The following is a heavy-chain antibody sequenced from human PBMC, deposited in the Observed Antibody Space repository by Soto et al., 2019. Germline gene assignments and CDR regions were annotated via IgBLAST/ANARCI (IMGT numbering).Heavy chain of an antibody. CDR3: XXXXXXXXXXXXXXPLQYYGMDV. CDR1: GGTFSSYA. Sequence: QVQLVQSGAEVKKPGSSVKVSCKASGGTFSSYAISWVRQAPGQGLEWMGGIIPIFGTANYAQKFQGRVTITADESTSTAYMELSSLXSXXXXXXXXXXXXXXXXXXXXXXPLQYYGMDVWGQGTTVTVSS. V-gene: IGHV1-69*01. J-gene: IGHJ6*02. CDR2: IIPIFGTA.